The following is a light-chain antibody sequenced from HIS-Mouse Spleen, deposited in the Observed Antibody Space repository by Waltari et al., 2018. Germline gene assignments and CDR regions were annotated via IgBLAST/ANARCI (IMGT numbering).Light chain of an antibody. Sequence: SYELTQPLSVSVALGQTARITCGGNNIGSKNVHWYQQKPGQPPVLVIYRDSNRPSGIPERFSGSNSGNTATLTISRAQAGDEADYYCQVWDSSTAVFGGGTKLTVL. CDR3: QVWDSSTAV. CDR1: NIGSKN. V-gene: IGLV3-9*01. CDR2: RDS. J-gene: IGLJ2*01.